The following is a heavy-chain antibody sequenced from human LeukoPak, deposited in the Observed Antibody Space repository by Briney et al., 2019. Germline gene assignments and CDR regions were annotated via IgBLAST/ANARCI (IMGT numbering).Heavy chain of an antibody. Sequence: PGGSLRPSCAASGFTFSSYSMNWVRQAPGKGLEWVSSISSSSSYIYYADSVKGRFTISRDNAKNSLYLQMNSLRAEDTAVYYCATAINFYASGDDAFDIWGQGTMVTVSS. CDR2: ISSSSSYI. D-gene: IGHD3-10*01. CDR3: ATAINFYASGDDAFDI. V-gene: IGHV3-21*01. CDR1: GFTFSSYS. J-gene: IGHJ3*02.